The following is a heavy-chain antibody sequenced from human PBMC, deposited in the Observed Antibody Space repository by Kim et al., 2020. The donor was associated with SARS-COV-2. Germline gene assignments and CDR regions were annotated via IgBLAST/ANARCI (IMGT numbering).Heavy chain of an antibody. V-gene: IGHV4-39*01. CDR1: GCSISGNTDY. CDR2: IFYSGST. CDR3: ASRARSSHFDY. J-gene: IGHJ4*02. D-gene: IGHD6-6*01. Sequence: SETLSLTCTVSGCSISGNTDYWDWMRQPPGKGLEWIGNIFYSGSTYYNPSLHSRVTISVDTTNNQLSLRLSFVTAADTAVYYCASRARSSHFDYWGQG.